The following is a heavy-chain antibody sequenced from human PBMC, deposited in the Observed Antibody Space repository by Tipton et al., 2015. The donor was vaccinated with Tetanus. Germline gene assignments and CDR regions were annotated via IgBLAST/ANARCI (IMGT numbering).Heavy chain of an antibody. V-gene: IGHV1-8*01. J-gene: IGHJ4*02. CDR2: MNPNSGNT. CDR3: ARVYRGLRLKFFDY. CDR1: GYTFTSYD. D-gene: IGHD4-17*01. Sequence: QLVQSGAEVKKPGASVKASCKASGYTFTSYDINWVRQATGQGLEWMGWMNPNSGNTGYAQKFQGRVTMTRNTSISTVYMELSSLRSEDTAVYYCARVYRGLRLKFFDYWGQGTLVTVSS.